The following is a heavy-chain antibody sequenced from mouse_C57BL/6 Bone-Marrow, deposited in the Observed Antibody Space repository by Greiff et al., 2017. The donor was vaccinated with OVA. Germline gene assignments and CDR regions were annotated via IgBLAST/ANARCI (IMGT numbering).Heavy chain of an antibody. CDR3: ARARDYDHYAMDY. Sequence: DVQLVESGPGLAKPSQTLSLTCSVTGYSITSDYWNWIRKFPGNKLEYMGYISYSGSTYYNPSLKSRISITRDTSKNQYYLQLNSVTTEDTATYYCARARDYDHYAMDYWGQGTSVTVSS. CDR1: GYSITSDY. CDR2: ISYSGST. J-gene: IGHJ4*01. D-gene: IGHD2-4*01. V-gene: IGHV3-8*01.